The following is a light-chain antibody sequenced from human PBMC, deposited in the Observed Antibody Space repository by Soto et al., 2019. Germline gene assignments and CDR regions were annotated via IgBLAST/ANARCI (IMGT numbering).Light chain of an antibody. Sequence: EIVMTQSPATLSVSPGERATLSCRASQSVSSNLAWYQQKPGQAPRLLIYGASNRATGIPARFSGSGSGTAFTLTISSLQSEDFAVDYCQQYNNWPPMYSFGQGTKIEIK. CDR3: QQYNNWPPMYS. CDR2: GAS. J-gene: IGKJ2*01. CDR1: QSVSSN. V-gene: IGKV3-15*01.